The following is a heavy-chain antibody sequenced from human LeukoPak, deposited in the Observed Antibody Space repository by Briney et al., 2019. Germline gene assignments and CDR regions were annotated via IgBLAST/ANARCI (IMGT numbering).Heavy chain of an antibody. V-gene: IGHV3-23*01. CDR1: GFTFSSYA. CDR2: ISTSGDNT. CDR3: AKDSHSSGWYYFDY. J-gene: IGHJ4*02. D-gene: IGHD6-19*01. Sequence: GGSLRLSCAASGFTFSSYAMTWVRQAPGKGLEWVSAISTSGDNTYYADSVRGRFTISRDNSKNTLYLQMNSLRAEDTAVYYCAKDSHSSGWYYFDYWGQGTLVTVSS.